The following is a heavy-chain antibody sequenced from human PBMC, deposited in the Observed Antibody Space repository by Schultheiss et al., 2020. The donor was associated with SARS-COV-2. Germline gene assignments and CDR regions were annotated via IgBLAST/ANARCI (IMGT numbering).Heavy chain of an antibody. CDR2: INETGGT. V-gene: IGHV4-34*01. J-gene: IGHJ4*02. Sequence: SETLSLTCAVYGGSFSDHYWTWIRQPPGEGLEWIGEINETGGTSYNPSLRSRVTISEDTSRNQFSLRVRSVTAADTAVYYCVRGLDRAKLGYWGQGTLVTVSS. CDR1: GGSFSDHY. D-gene: IGHD5-18*01. CDR3: VRGLDRAKLGY.